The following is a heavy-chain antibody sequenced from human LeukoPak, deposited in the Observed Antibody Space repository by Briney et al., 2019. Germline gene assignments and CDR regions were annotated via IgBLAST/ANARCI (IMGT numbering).Heavy chain of an antibody. J-gene: IGHJ5*02. CDR2: INPNSGGT. CDR1: GYTFTGYY. CDR3: ARDARGYSYGYPGLSWFDP. D-gene: IGHD5-18*01. Sequence: GASVKVSCKASGYTFTGYYMHWVRQAPGQGLEWMGWINPNSGGTNYAQKFQGRVTMTRDTSISTAYMELSRLRSEDTAVYYCARDARGYSYGYPGLSWFDPWGQETLVTVSS. V-gene: IGHV1-2*02.